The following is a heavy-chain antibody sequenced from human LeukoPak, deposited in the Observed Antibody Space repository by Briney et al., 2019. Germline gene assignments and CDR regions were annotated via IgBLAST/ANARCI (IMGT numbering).Heavy chain of an antibody. CDR2: ISPYNGNT. D-gene: IGHD3-16*01. CDR1: GYTFTSFD. Sequence: ASVTVSCTASGYTFTSFDITWVRQAPGQGLEWMAWISPYNGNTFHAQKLQGRVTMTTDTSTSTAYMELRSLRSDDTAMYYCARHGGLGNFFDLDYWGQGTLVTVSS. V-gene: IGHV1-18*04. J-gene: IGHJ4*02. CDR3: ARHGGLGNFFDLDY.